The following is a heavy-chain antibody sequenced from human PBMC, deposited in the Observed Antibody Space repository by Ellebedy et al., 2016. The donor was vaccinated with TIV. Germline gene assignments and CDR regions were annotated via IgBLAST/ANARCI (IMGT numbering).Heavy chain of an antibody. Sequence: AASVKVSCKASGYTFTSYYMHWVRQAPGQGLEWMGIINPSGGSTSYAQKFQGRVTMTRDTSTSTVYMELSSLRSEDTAVYYCARDLDDIVVVTASGGSGWFDPWGQGTLVTVSS. J-gene: IGHJ5*02. D-gene: IGHD2-21*02. CDR2: INPSGGST. CDR3: ARDLDDIVVVTASGGSGWFDP. V-gene: IGHV1-46*01. CDR1: GYTFTSYY.